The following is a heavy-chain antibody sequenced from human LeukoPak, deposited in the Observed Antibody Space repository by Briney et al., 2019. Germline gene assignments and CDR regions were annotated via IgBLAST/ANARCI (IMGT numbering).Heavy chain of an antibody. V-gene: IGHV3-74*01. J-gene: IGHJ4*02. D-gene: IGHD4-17*01. CDR2: INSLGTSS. CDR3: ARDLFTVTTSRDY. CDR1: GFTFRYYW. Sequence: PGGSLRLSCAASGFTFRYYWMHWVRQAPGKGLVWVARINSLGTSSDYADSVKGRFTVSRDNDKNTLYRQMNSLKVDDTAVYYCARDLFTVTTSRDYWGQGTLVTVSS.